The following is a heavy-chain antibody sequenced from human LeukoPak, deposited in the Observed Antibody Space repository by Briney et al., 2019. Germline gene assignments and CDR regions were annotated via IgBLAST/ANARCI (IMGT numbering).Heavy chain of an antibody. CDR2: IYCSGST. V-gene: IGHV4-59*01. D-gene: IGHD5-18*01. CDR1: GGSISSYY. Sequence: SETLSLTCTVSGGSISSYYWSWIRQPPGKGLEWIGYIYCSGSTNYNPSLKSRVTISVDTSKNQFSLKLSSVTAADTAVYYCARDALDTAMVFDYWGQGTLVTVSS. J-gene: IGHJ4*02. CDR3: ARDALDTAMVFDY.